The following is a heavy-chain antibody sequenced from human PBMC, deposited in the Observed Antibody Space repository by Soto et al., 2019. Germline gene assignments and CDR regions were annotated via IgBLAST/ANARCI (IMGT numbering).Heavy chain of an antibody. V-gene: IGHV3-30*18. Sequence: PGGSLRLSCAASGFTFSSYGMHWVRQAPGKGLEWVAVISYDGSNKYYADSVKGRFTISRDNSNNTLYLQMNSLRAEDTAVYYCAKSQLRVATTPVYFDYWGQGTLVTVSS. CDR2: ISYDGSNK. J-gene: IGHJ4*02. CDR3: AKSQLRVATTPVYFDY. CDR1: GFTFSSYG. D-gene: IGHD5-12*01.